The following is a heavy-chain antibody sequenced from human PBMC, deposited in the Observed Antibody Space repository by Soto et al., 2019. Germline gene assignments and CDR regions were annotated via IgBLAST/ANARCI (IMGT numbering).Heavy chain of an antibody. CDR1: GFTFSSYS. D-gene: IGHD2-15*01. V-gene: IGHV3-48*01. Sequence: GGSLRLSCAASGFTFSSYSMNWVRQAPGKGLEWVSYISSSSSTIYYADSVKGRFTISRENAKNSLYLQMNSLRAGDTAVYYCARGERVGVRYCSGGSCYQTRSDAFDIWGQGTMVTVSS. CDR3: ARGERVGVRYCSGGSCYQTRSDAFDI. J-gene: IGHJ3*02. CDR2: ISSSSSTI.